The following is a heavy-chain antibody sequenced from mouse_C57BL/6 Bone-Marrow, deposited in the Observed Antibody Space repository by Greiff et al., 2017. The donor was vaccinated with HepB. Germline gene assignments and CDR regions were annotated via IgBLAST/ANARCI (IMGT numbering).Heavy chain of an antibody. J-gene: IGHJ4*01. CDR2: ISYDGSN. CDR1: GYSITSGYY. V-gene: IGHV3-6*01. CDR3: ARDGGNYAMGY. Sequence: EVQLQESGPGLVKPSQSLSLTCSVTGYSITSGYYWNWIRQFPGNKLEWMGYISYDGSNNYNPSLKNRISITRDKSKNQFFLKLNAVTTEDTATYYCARDGGNYAMGYWGQGTSVTVSS. D-gene: IGHD2-14*01.